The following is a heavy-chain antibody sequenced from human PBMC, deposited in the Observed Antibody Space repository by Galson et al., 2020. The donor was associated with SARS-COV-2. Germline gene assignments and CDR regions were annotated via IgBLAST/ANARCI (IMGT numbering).Heavy chain of an antibody. Sequence: GGSLRLSCAASGFTFSNYAMHWVRPAPGKGLEWVAVMSKDGSNQFYADSVKGRFTISRDNSRNTLYLQMNSLGLEDTAVYYCARALSGTGRVASILTGQTPWGQGTLVTVSS. CDR1: GFTFSNYA. CDR2: MSKDGSNQ. D-gene: IGHD3-9*01. CDR3: ARALSGTGRVASILTGQTP. J-gene: IGHJ5*02. V-gene: IGHV3-30-3*01.